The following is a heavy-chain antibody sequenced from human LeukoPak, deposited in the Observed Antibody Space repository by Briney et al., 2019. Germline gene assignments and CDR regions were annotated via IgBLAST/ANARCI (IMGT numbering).Heavy chain of an antibody. V-gene: IGHV3-21*04. Sequence: GGSLRLSCAASGFTFSNYNMNWVRQAPGKGLEWVSCITTSSSYIYDADSVKGRFTISRDNAKNSLYLQVSSLRAEDTAWYYCARGQNYYGLGSQTFDIWGQGTMVTVSS. D-gene: IGHD3-10*01. J-gene: IGHJ3*02. CDR2: ITTSSSYI. CDR1: GFTFSNYN. CDR3: ARGQNYYGLGSQTFDI.